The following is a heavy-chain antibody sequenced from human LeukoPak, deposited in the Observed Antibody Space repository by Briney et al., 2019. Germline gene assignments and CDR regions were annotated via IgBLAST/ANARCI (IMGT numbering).Heavy chain of an antibody. D-gene: IGHD7-27*01. V-gene: IGHV3-11*04. CDR2: IDSSGSTI. J-gene: IGHJ3*02. CDR3: ALLGNGAFDI. Sequence: GSLRLSCAASGFTFSDFYMSWIRQAPGKGVEWVSYIDSSGSTIWYADSVRGRFTISRDNARNSLYLQMNGLRAEDTAVYYCALLGNGAFDIWGQGTMVTVSS. CDR1: GFTFSDFY.